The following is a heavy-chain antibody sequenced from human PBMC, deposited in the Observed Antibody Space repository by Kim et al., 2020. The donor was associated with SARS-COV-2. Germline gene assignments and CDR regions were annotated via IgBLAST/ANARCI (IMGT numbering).Heavy chain of an antibody. D-gene: IGHD6-13*01. J-gene: IGHJ4*01. Sequence: GGSLRLSCAASGFTFSSYAMHWVRQAPGKGLEWVAVISYDGSNKYYADSVKGRFTISRDNSKNTLYLQMNSLRAEDTAVYYCARAVVPYSSSWSYFDYLG. CDR3: ARAVVPYSSSWSYFDY. V-gene: IGHV3-30*04. CDR1: GFTFSSYA. CDR2: ISYDGSNK.